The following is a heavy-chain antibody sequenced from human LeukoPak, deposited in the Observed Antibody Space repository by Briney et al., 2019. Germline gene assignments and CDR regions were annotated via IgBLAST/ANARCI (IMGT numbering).Heavy chain of an antibody. D-gene: IGHD6-13*01. V-gene: IGHV1-2*02. CDR3: ARVYSSSPDSDY. J-gene: IGHJ4*02. Sequence: ASVKVSCKASGYTFTGYYMHWVRQAPGQGLEWMGWINPNSGGTNYAQKFQGRVTMTRDTSISTAHMELSRLRSDDTAVYYCARVYSSSPDSDYWGQGTLVTVSS. CDR1: GYTFTGYY. CDR2: INPNSGGT.